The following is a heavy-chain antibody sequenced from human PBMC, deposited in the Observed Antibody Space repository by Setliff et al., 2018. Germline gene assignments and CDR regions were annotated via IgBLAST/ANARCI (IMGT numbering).Heavy chain of an antibody. V-gene: IGHV4-31*03. J-gene: IGHJ4*02. CDR1: GFSIRSGGYY. CDR3: ARLPPLHTPMALTFDY. D-gene: IGHD5-18*01. Sequence: SETLSLTCTVSGFSIRSGGYYWAWIRQYPGKGLEWIGNIYYSGRTNYNPSLKSRVTISVDTSKNQFSLELRSVTAADTAVYYCARLPPLHTPMALTFDYWGQGILVTVSS. CDR2: IYYSGRT.